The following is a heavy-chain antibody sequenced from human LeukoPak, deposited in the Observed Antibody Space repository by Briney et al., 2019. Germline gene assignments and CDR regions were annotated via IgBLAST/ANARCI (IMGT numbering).Heavy chain of an antibody. D-gene: IGHD2-2*01. CDR1: GFTFSSYA. V-gene: IGHV3-23*01. J-gene: IGHJ4*02. CDR2: ISGSGGST. CDR3: AKDGCSSTSCWTSFDY. Sequence: PGGSLRLSCAASGFTFSSYAMSWVRQAPGKGLEWVSAISGSGGSTYYADSVKGRFTISGDNSKNTLYLQMNSLRAEDTAVYYCAKDGCSSTSCWTSFDYWGQGTLVTVSS.